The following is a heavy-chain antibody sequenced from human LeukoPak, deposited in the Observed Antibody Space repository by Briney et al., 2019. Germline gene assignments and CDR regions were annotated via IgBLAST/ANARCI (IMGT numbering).Heavy chain of an antibody. CDR1: GGSISGYY. CDR2: IYYSGST. J-gene: IGHJ3*02. V-gene: IGHV4-59*01. CDR3: ARAHDFWSGYYIRGAFDI. Sequence: PSETLSLTCTVSGGSISGYYWSWIRQPPGKGLEWIGYIYYSGSTNYNPSLKSRVTISVDTSKNQFSLKLSSVTAADTAVYYCARAHDFWSGYYIRGAFDIWGQGTMVTVSS. D-gene: IGHD3-3*01.